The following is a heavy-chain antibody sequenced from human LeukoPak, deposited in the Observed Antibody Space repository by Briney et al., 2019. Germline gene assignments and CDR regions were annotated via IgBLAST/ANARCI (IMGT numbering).Heavy chain of an antibody. CDR2: IYYSGSN. Sequence: SESLSLTCTVSGGSISSYYWSWVRQPPGKGLEWIGYIYYSGSNNYNPSLKSRVNISVDTSKNQFSLKLSSVTAADTAVYYCARSRQIQLWLEFDYWGQGTLVTVSS. CDR3: ARSRQIQLWLEFDY. CDR1: GGSISSYY. D-gene: IGHD5-18*01. J-gene: IGHJ4*02. V-gene: IGHV4-59*01.